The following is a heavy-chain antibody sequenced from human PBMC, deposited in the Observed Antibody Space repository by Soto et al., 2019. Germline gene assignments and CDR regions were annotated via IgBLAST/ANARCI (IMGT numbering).Heavy chain of an antibody. CDR3: ARFEAAPQPYYYYGMDV. CDR2: IYPGDSDT. J-gene: IGHJ6*02. Sequence: GESLKISCKGSGYSFTSYWIGWVRQMPGKGLEWMGIIYPGDSDTRYSPSFQGQVTISADKSISTAYLQWSSLKASDTAMYYCARFEAAPQPYYYYGMDVWGQGTTVTVSS. CDR1: GYSFTSYW. D-gene: IGHD6-6*01. V-gene: IGHV5-51*01.